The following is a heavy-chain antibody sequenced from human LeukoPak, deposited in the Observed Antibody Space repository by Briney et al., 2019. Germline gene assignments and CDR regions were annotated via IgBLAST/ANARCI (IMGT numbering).Heavy chain of an antibody. CDR3: AKQTRYDSPAGGRGFDY. J-gene: IGHJ4*02. CDR2: ISYDGSKK. CDR1: GFTFSSYA. Sequence: GRSLRLSCAASGFTFSSYAMHWVRQAPGKGLEWVAVISYDGSKKFYADSVKGRFTISRDDSKNTLDLQMNSLRAEDTAVYYCAKQTRYDSPAGGRGFDYWGQGTLVTVSS. V-gene: IGHV3-30-3*02. D-gene: IGHD3-22*01.